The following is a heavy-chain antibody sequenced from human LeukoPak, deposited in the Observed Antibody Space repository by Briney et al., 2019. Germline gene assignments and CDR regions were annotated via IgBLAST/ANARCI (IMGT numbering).Heavy chain of an antibody. D-gene: IGHD3-10*01. CDR1: GYTFTSYS. CDR3: ARYRPIVTMVRGVIQDY. CDR2: ISAYNGNT. V-gene: IGHV1-18*01. Sequence: GASVKVSCKASGYTFTSYSITWVRQAPGQGLEWMGWISAYNGNTKYAQKLQGRVTMTTDTSTSTAYMELRSLGSDDTAVYYCARYRPIVTMVRGVIQDYWGQGTLVTVSS. J-gene: IGHJ4*02.